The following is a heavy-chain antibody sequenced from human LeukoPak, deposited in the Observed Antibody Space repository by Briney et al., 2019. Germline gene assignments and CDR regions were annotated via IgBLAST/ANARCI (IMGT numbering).Heavy chain of an antibody. CDR2: INWNGNNT. Sequence: GGSLRLSCAASGFTFDDYGMSWVRHAPGKGRECVSGINWNGNNTGYADSVKGRFTISRDNAKNSLYLQMNSLRAEDTALYHCARTRLGELSFDYWGQGTLVTVSS. D-gene: IGHD3-16*02. CDR3: ARTRLGELSFDY. CDR1: GFTFDDYG. V-gene: IGHV3-20*01. J-gene: IGHJ4*02.